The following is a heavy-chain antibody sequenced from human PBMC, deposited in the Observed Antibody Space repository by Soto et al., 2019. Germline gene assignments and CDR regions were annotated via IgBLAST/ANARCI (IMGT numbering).Heavy chain of an antibody. Sequence: VQLAQSGAEVKKPGSSVKVSCKASGGTFSSYTISWVRQAPGQGLEWMGRIIPILGIANYAQKFQGRVTVTADKSTSTAYMELSSMRSEDTAVYYCARHYGSGSPINWFDPWGQGTLVTVSS. V-gene: IGHV1-69*02. CDR1: GGTFSSYT. D-gene: IGHD3-10*01. CDR3: ARHYGSGSPINWFDP. CDR2: IIPILGIA. J-gene: IGHJ5*02.